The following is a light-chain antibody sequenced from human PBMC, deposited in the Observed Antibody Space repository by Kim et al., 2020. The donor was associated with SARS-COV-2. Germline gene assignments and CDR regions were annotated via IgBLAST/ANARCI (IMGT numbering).Light chain of an antibody. V-gene: IGLV2-11*03. J-gene: IGLJ3*02. CDR2: DVI. CDR3: CTYAGDYTWV. CDR1: SSNFGSYNY. Sequence: GQSITISCTGASSNFGSYNYVSWYRQHPGKAPKLLIYDVISRPSGVPDRFSGSKSGNTASLTISGLQAEDEADYYCCTYAGDYTWVFGGGTQLTVL.